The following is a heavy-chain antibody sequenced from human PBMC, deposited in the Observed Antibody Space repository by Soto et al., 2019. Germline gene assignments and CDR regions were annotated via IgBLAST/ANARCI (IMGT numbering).Heavy chain of an antibody. CDR1: GGSISSYY. J-gene: IGHJ4*02. V-gene: IGHV4-59*01. D-gene: IGHD5-12*01. CDR3: VSLPYSGYGEFDY. Sequence: PSETVSLTCTVSGGSISSYYWSWIRQPPGKGLEWIGYIYYSGSTNYNPSLKSRVTISVDTSKNQFSLKLSSVTAADTAVYYCVSLPYSGYGEFDYWGQGTLVTVSS. CDR2: IYYSGST.